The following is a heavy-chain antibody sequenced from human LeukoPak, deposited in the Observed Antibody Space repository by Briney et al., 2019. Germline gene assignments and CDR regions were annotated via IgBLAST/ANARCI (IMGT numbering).Heavy chain of an antibody. Sequence: ASVKVSCKASGYTFTSYGINWVRQAPGQGLEWMGWISAYNGNTNYAQKFQGRVTMTTDTSTATAYMDLRSLRSDDTVVYYCASSKNYYDSSGLDYWGQGTLVTVSS. J-gene: IGHJ4*02. CDR2: ISAYNGNT. V-gene: IGHV1-18*01. D-gene: IGHD3-22*01. CDR1: GYTFTSYG. CDR3: ASSKNYYDSSGLDY.